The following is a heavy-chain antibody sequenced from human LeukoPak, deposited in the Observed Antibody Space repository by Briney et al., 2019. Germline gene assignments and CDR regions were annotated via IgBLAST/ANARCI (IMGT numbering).Heavy chain of an antibody. CDR1: GYTFTSYG. J-gene: IGHJ4*02. D-gene: IGHD6-13*01. CDR3: ARDQAAAGIDY. Sequence: SVKVSCKASGYTFTSYGISWVRQAPGQGLEWMGRIIPILGIANYAQKFQGRVTITADKSTSTAYMELSSLRSEDTAVYYCARDQAAAGIDYWGQGTLVTVSS. CDR2: IIPILGIA. V-gene: IGHV1-69*04.